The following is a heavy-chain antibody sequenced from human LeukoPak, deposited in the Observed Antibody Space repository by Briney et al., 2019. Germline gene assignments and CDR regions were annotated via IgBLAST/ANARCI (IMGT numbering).Heavy chain of an antibody. CDR1: GISFSNYS. CDR2: ISSSSTYL. J-gene: IGHJ3*02. V-gene: IGHV3-21*01. Sequence: GGSLRLSCAASGISFSNYSMNWVRQAPGKGLEWVSSISSSSTYLDYADSLKGRFTISRDNAKNSLYLQMNSLRAEDTAVYYCARRSYCGGDCYGSDAFDIWGQGTMVTVSS. D-gene: IGHD2-21*02. CDR3: ARRSYCGGDCYGSDAFDI.